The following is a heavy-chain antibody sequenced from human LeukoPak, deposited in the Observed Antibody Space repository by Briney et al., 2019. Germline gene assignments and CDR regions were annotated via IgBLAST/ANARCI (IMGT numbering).Heavy chain of an antibody. J-gene: IGHJ4*02. V-gene: IGHV3-48*03. CDR1: GSTFSSYE. CDR3: AREEGGNYFDA. Sequence: GGSLRLSCAASGSTFSSYEMNWVRQAPGKGLEWVSYIGSSGTTIYYADSVKGRFTISRDNAKNSLYLQMNSLRAEDTAVYYCAREEGGNYFDAWGQGTLVTVSS. CDR2: IGSSGTTI. D-gene: IGHD1-26*01.